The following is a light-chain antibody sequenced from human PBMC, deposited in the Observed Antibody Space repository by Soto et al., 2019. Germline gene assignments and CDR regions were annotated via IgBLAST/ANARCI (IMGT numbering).Light chain of an antibody. Sequence: EIVLTPSPGTLSLSPVERATLSCRASQSVSSSYLAWYQQKPGQAPRLLIYGASSRATGIPDRFSGSGSGTEFILTISSLQSEDFAVYYCQHYNTWPWTFGQGTKVDI. CDR1: QSVSSSY. CDR3: QHYNTWPWT. J-gene: IGKJ1*01. V-gene: IGKV3-20*01. CDR2: GAS.